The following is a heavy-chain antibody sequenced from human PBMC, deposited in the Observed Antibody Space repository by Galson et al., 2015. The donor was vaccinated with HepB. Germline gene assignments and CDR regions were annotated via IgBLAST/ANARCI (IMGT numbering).Heavy chain of an antibody. Sequence: SLRLSCAASGFTFSSYAMHWVRQAPGKGLEWVAVISYDGSNKYYADSVKGRFTISRDNSKNTLYLQMNSLRAEDTAVYYCARDEHIVVVNAFDIWGQGTMVTVSS. V-gene: IGHV3-30-3*01. D-gene: IGHD2-21*01. CDR2: ISYDGSNK. J-gene: IGHJ3*02. CDR1: GFTFSSYA. CDR3: ARDEHIVVVNAFDI.